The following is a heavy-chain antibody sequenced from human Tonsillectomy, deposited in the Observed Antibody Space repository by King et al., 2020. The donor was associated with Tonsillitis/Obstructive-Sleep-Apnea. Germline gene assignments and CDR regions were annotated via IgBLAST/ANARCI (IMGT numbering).Heavy chain of an antibody. Sequence: VQLPQWGAGLLKPSETLSLTCAVYGGSFSTYYWSWIRQAPGKGLEWIGEINHSGNTNYNPSLKSRVTISLDTSKNQFSLKLSSVTASDTAVYYCASSGFVTAFDIWGQGTMVTVSS. D-gene: IGHD3-16*01. CDR2: INHSGNT. J-gene: IGHJ3*02. V-gene: IGHV4-34*01. CDR1: GGSFSTYY. CDR3: ASSGFVTAFDI.